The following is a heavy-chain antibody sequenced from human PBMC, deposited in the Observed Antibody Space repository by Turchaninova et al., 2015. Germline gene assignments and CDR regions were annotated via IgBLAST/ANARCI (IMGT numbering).Heavy chain of an antibody. V-gene: IGHV4-59*01. CDR1: GGSISSYY. CDR2: VYYSGDT. Sequence: QVQLQESGPGLVKPSETLSLTCTVSGGSISSYYWSWIRQPPGKGLAWFVYVYYSGDTKYHPSLKSRVTISLDTSKNQFSLKLSSVTAADTAVYYCVRDPGEGMNWYFDLWGRGTLVTVSS. D-gene: IGHD1-26*01. CDR3: VRDPGEGMNWYFDL. J-gene: IGHJ2*01.